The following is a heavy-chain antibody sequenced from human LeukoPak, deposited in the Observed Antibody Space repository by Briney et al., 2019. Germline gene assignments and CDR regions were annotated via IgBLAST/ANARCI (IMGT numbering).Heavy chain of an antibody. V-gene: IGHV4-59*08. Sequence: PSETLSLTCTVSGGSISSYYWSWIRQPPGKGLEWIGYIYYSGSTNYNPSLKSRVTISVDTSKNQFSLKLSSVTAADTAVYYCARTYYDYVWGSYRYTDYFDYWGQGTLVTVSS. J-gene: IGHJ4*02. CDR2: IYYSGST. CDR3: ARTYYDYVWGSYRYTDYFDY. CDR1: GGSISSYY. D-gene: IGHD3-16*02.